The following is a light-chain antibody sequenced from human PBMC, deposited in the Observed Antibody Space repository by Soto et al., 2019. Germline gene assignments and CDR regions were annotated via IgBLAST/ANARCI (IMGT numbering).Light chain of an antibody. J-gene: IGKJ1*01. CDR1: QGLLQRTGATY. Sequence: DIVMTQSPLSLSVTPGEPASISCPSSQGLLQRTGATYLNWYLQKPAQSPQLLCYYHSTRASGVPDRFSGSGSGTDFTLVISRVEAEEGWVYYCMQAEQIPAFGQGTKVEIK. V-gene: IGKV2-28*01. CDR3: MQAEQIPA. CDR2: YHS.